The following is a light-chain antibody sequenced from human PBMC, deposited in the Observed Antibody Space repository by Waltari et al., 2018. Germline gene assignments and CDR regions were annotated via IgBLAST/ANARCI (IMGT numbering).Light chain of an antibody. Sequence: QSALTQPRSVSGSPGQSVTISCTGTSSDVARSNYVSWYQQHPGKAPKLIIYAVSKRPSGVPDRFSGSKAGNTASLTISGLQAEDEADYYCCSYAGSYTYVFGTGTKVTVL. CDR2: AVS. V-gene: IGLV2-11*01. CDR1: SSDVARSNY. J-gene: IGLJ1*01. CDR3: CSYAGSYTYV.